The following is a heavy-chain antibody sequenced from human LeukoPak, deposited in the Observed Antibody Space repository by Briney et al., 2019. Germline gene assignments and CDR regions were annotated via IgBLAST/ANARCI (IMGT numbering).Heavy chain of an antibody. J-gene: IGHJ4*02. CDR2: ISGSYSNI. CDR3: AKGRLTVATDFDY. CDR1: GFTFSSYS. V-gene: IGHV3-48*02. Sequence: GGSLRLSCAVSGFTFSSYSMNWVRQAPGKGLEWVSYISGSYSNIKYADSVKGRFTISRDNARNSLYLQMNSLRDEDTAIYYCAKGRLTVATDFDYWGQGTLVTVSS. D-gene: IGHD5-12*01.